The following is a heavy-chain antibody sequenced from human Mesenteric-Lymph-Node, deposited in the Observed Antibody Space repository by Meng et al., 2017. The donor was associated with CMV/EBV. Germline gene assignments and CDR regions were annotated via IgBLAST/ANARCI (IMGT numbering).Heavy chain of an antibody. CDR2: ISGSGGST. CDR1: GFTFSSSW. D-gene: IGHD6-13*01. CDR3: AKADAAAVPYYYGMDV. J-gene: IGHJ6*02. Sequence: GESLKISCAASGFTFSSSWMHWVCQAPGKGLEWVSAISGSGGSTYYADSVKGRFTISRDNSKNTLYLQMNSLRAEDTAVYYCAKADAAAVPYYYGMDVWGQGTTVTVSS. V-gene: IGHV3-23*01.